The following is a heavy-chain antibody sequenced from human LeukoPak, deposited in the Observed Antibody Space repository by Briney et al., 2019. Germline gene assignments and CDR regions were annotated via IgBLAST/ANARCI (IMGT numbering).Heavy chain of an antibody. V-gene: IGHV3-30-3*01. J-gene: IGHJ5*02. Sequence: GGSLRLSCAASGFTFSSYAMHWVRQAPGKGLEWVAVISYDGSNKYYADSVKGRFTISRDNSKNTPYLQMNSLRAEDTAVYYCARDPHLLSVSNWFDPWGQGTLVSVSS. CDR1: GFTFSSYA. CDR2: ISYDGSNK. D-gene: IGHD3-16*02. CDR3: ARDPHLLSVSNWFDP.